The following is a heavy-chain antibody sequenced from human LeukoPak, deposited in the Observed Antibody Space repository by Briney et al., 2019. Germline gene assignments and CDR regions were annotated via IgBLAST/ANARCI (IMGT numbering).Heavy chain of an antibody. CDR1: GYTFTGYH. CDR2: INPNSGDT. D-gene: IGHD2-2*01. J-gene: IGHJ4*02. CDR3: ARDYCSSISCLFDY. Sequence: ASVKVSCKASGYTFTGYHMRWVRQAPGQGLEWMGRINPNSGDTNYAQKFQGRVAMTRDTSISTAFMELTRLRSDDTAVYYCARDYCSSISCLFDYWGQGTLVTVSS. V-gene: IGHV1-2*06.